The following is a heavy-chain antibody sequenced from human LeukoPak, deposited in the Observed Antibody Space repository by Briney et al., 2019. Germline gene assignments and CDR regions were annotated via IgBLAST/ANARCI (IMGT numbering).Heavy chain of an antibody. D-gene: IGHD3-3*02. J-gene: IGHJ6*02. Sequence: PGGSLRLSCAVSGFTFSGYAMSWVRQAPGKGLEWVSSISGSGSNTYHTDPVKGRCTISRDNSKNTLYLEMNSLRAEDTAIYYCAKHGSPGPIFYNGMDVWGLGTTVTVSS. V-gene: IGHV3-23*01. CDR3: AKHGSPGPIFYNGMDV. CDR1: GFTFSGYA. CDR2: ISGSGSNT.